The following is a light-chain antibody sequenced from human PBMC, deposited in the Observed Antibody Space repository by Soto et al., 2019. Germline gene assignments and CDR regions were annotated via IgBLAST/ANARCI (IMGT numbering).Light chain of an antibody. J-gene: IGKJ1*01. CDR2: GAS. CDR3: QQYVSWT. V-gene: IGKV3-20*01. CDR1: QSINSNY. Sequence: EIVLTQSPGTLSVSPGERATLSCRASQSINSNYLAWYQQKPGQAPRILIYGASSRATGIPDRFSGSGSGTDFTLTISRLETEDSAIYYCQQYVSWTFGQGTKVEIK.